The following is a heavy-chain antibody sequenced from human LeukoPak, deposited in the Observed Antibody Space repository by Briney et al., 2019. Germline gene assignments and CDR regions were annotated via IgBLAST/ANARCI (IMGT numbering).Heavy chain of an antibody. CDR2: IHYSGSA. J-gene: IGHJ5*02. CDR1: GGSISSYY. Sequence: SETLSLTCTVSGGSISSYYWSWIRQPPGKGLEWIGYIHYSGSANYNPSLKSRVTISVDTSKNQFSLKLSSVTAADTAVYYCARGPRWFDPWGQGTLVTVSS. V-gene: IGHV4-59*01. CDR3: ARGPRWFDP.